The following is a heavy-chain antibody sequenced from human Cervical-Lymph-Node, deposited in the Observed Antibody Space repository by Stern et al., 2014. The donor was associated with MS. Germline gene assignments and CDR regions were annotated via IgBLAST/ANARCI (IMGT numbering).Heavy chain of an antibody. V-gene: IGHV4-30-4*01. CDR2: IHNSGTT. CDR1: GGSIRNAEYY. D-gene: IGHD5-24*01. J-gene: IGHJ4*02. CDR3: SRDADGYSLVFGY. Sequence: VQLDESGPGLVKPSQTLSLTCAVTGGSIRNAEYYWSWIRQSPGKGLEWIGYIHNSGTTYYNPSLRSRVTISVDTSKNQFSLKLRSVTAADTAVYYCSRDADGYSLVFGYWGRGTLVTVSS.